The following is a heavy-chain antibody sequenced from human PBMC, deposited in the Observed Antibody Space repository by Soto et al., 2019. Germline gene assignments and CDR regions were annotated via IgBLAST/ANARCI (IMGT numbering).Heavy chain of an antibody. CDR3: AKGGLGYSSSWFDY. J-gene: IGHJ4*02. Sequence: GGSLRLSCAASGFTFSSYGMHWVRQAPGKGLEWVAVISYDGSNKYYADSVKGRFTISRDNSKNTLYLQMNSLRAEDTAVYYCAKGGLGYSSSWFDYWGQGTLVTVSS. V-gene: IGHV3-30*18. CDR2: ISYDGSNK. CDR1: GFTFSSYG. D-gene: IGHD6-13*01.